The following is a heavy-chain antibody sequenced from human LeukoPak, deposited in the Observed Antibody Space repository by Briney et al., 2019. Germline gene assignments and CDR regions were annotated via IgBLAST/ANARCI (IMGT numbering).Heavy chain of an antibody. V-gene: IGHV3-21*01. Sequence: PGGSLRLSCAASGFTFSSYTMNWVRQAPGKGLEWVSSIRSSGSYIFYADSVEGRFTISRDNAENSLYLQMNSLRAEDTAVYYCARDVQIDCWGQGTLVTVSS. CDR3: ARDVQIDC. CDR2: IRSSGSYI. CDR1: GFTFSSYT. J-gene: IGHJ4*02.